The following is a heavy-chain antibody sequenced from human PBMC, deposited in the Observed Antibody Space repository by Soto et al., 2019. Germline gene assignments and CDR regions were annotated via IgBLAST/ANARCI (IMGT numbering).Heavy chain of an antibody. D-gene: IGHD2-15*01. Sequence: GGPLRLSCAASGFTVSSKYMSWVRQAPGKGLEWVSLIQSGGPTYYADSVKGRFTISRDTSENTVHLQMDSLRAEDTAVYYCARDDVLCDGGRCYGVPLDVWGKGT. V-gene: IGHV3-66*01. CDR2: IQSGGPT. J-gene: IGHJ6*03. CDR3: ARDDVLCDGGRCYGVPLDV. CDR1: GFTVSSKY.